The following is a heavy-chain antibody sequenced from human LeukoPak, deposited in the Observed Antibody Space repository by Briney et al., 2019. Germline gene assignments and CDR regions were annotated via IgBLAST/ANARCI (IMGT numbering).Heavy chain of an antibody. CDR3: AKDAYSSSDY. CDR2: ISYDGSNK. D-gene: IGHD6-6*01. J-gene: IGHJ4*02. V-gene: IGHV3-30-3*01. CDR1: GFTFSSYA. Sequence: GGSLRLSCAASGFTFSSYAMQWVRQAPGKGLEWVAVISYDGSNKYYADSVKGRFTISRDNSKNTLYLQMNSLRAEDTAVYYCAKDAYSSSDYWGQGTLVTVSS.